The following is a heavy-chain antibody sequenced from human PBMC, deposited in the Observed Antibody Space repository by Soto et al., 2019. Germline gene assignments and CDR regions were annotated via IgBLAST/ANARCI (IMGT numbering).Heavy chain of an antibody. CDR1: GGSISRSSYY. D-gene: IGHD5-12*01. CDR3: ARTEYSGYGDYYMDV. V-gene: IGHV4-39*02. J-gene: IGHJ6*03. CDR2: VYRSGST. Sequence: SETLSLTCTVSGGSISRSSYYWGWIRQPPGKGLEWIGSVYRSGSTYNNPPLKSRVTISVDTSKNHFSLKLSSVTAADTAVYYCARTEYSGYGDYYMDVWGKGTTVTVSS.